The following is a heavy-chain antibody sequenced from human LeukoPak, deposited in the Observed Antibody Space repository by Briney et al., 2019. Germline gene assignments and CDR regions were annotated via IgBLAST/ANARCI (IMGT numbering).Heavy chain of an antibody. Sequence: GGSLRLSCAASGITFSSYAMSWVRQAPGKGLEWVSAISGSGVSTHYADSVKGRFTISRDNSKNTLYLQMNSLRAEDTAVYYCAKDLVTMTIFGVVPNWSDPWGQGTLVTVSS. CDR3: AKDLVTMTIFGVVPNWSDP. D-gene: IGHD3-3*01. J-gene: IGHJ5*02. V-gene: IGHV3-23*01. CDR2: ISGSGVST. CDR1: GITFSSYA.